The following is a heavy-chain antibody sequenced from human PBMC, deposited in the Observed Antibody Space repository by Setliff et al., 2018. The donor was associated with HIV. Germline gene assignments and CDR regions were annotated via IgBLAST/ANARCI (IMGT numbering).Heavy chain of an antibody. D-gene: IGHD3-22*01. V-gene: IGHV4-59*01. CDR1: GGSISFYF. CDR2: TFDNGNT. Sequence: SETLSLTCSVSGGSISFYFWNWLRQTPGKRLEWIAYTFDNGNTHYNPSRESRVTLSLDPSRDLFSLSMASVTAADKAVYYCARDPGDYDRKFDRWGQGALFTGFS. J-gene: IGHJ5*02. CDR3: ARDPGDYDRKFDR.